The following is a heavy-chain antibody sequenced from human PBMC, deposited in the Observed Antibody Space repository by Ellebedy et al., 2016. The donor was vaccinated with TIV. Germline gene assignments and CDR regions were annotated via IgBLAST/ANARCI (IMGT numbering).Heavy chain of an antibody. V-gene: IGHV3-30-3*01. Sequence: PGGSLRLSCAASGFTFSAYAMHWVRQAPGKGLDWLAILSYDGGSKYYADSVKGRFTISRDNSNKTLYLQMNSLRPEDTAVYYCARGGLVMTTVTTRPVDWWGQGTLVTVSS. CDR2: LSYDGGSK. CDR3: ARGGLVMTTVTTRPVDW. J-gene: IGHJ4*02. CDR1: GFTFSAYA. D-gene: IGHD4-11*01.